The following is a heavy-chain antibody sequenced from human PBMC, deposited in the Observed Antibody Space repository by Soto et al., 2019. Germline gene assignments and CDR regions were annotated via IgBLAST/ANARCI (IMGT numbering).Heavy chain of an antibody. CDR1: GFTFGNYA. J-gene: IGHJ3*01. D-gene: IGHD4-17*01. Sequence: DVQVLESGGGLVQPGGSLTLACVGSGFTFGNYAMIWVRQAPGKGLEWVSAIHGGGNGTHYADSVRGRLTVSRDNSKNTLELQMNSLRVEDTATYYCARDPNGDHVGAFDFWGQGILVTVSS. CDR3: ARDPNGDHVGAFDF. V-gene: IGHV3-23*01. CDR2: IHGGGNGT.